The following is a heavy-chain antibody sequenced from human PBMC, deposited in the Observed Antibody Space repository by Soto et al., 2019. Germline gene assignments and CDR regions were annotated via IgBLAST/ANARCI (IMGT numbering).Heavy chain of an antibody. CDR3: ASRPSSLLWFGDSFAY. J-gene: IGHJ4*02. V-gene: IGHV1-69*02. Sequence: QVQLVQSGAEVKKPGSSVKVSCKASGGTFSSYTISWVRQAPGQGLEWMGRIIPILGIANYAQKFQGRVTITADKSTSTAYMALRSLRSEATAWYYCASRPSSLLWFGDSFAYWGQGTLVTVSS. CDR1: GGTFSSYT. D-gene: IGHD3-10*01. CDR2: IIPILGIA.